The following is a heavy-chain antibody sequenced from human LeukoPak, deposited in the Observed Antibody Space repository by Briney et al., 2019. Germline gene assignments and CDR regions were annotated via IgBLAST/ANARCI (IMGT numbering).Heavy chain of an antibody. CDR1: GFTFSSYA. D-gene: IGHD3-22*01. CDR3: AKDWRTQWLLRYAAFDY. CDR2: ISGSGGTT. J-gene: IGHJ4*02. V-gene: IGHV3-23*01. Sequence: TGGSLRLSCAASGFTFSSYAMSWVRQAPGKGLEWVSVISGSGGTTDYADSVKGRFTISRDNSKSTLYLQMNSLRAEDTAVYFCAKDWRTQWLLRYAAFDYWGRGTLVTVSS.